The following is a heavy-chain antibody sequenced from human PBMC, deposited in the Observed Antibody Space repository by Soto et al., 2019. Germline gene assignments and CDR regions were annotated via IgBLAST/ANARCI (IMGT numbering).Heavy chain of an antibody. Sequence: SETLSLTCTVSGGSISSGDYYWSWIRRPPGKGLEWIGYIYYSGSTYYNPSLKSRVTISVDTSKNQFSLKLSSVTAADTAVYYCARDRSKYYYDSSGYYYYGMDVWGQGTTVTVSS. J-gene: IGHJ6*02. CDR3: ARDRSKYYYDSSGYYYYGMDV. V-gene: IGHV4-30-4*01. CDR2: IYYSGST. CDR1: GGSISSGDYY. D-gene: IGHD3-22*01.